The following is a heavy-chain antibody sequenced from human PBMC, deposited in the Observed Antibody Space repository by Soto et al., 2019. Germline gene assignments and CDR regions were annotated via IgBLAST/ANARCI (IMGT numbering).Heavy chain of an antibody. V-gene: IGHV3-33*01. CDR2: IWFDGSKK. J-gene: IGHJ4*02. Sequence: SGGSLRLSCAASGFIFNNFGIHWVRQAPGKGLEWVAVIWFDGSKKFYADSVKGRFTISRDSSKNTVDLEMNSLTAADTAVYYCARAHDFWGGRQQPIDSWGQGTLVTVSS. CDR1: GFIFNNFG. CDR3: ARAHDFWGGRQQPIDS. D-gene: IGHD3-3*01.